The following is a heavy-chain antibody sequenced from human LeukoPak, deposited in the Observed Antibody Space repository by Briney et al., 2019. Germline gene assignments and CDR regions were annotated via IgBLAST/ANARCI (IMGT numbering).Heavy chain of an antibody. D-gene: IGHD3-3*01. J-gene: IGHJ4*02. CDR2: IIPIFGTA. Sequence: ASVKVSCKASGGTFSSYAISWVRQAPGQGLEWMGGIIPIFGTANYAQKFQGRVTITADESTSTAYMELSSLRSEDTAVYYCASPGIDNITIFGVAESALDYWGQGTLVTVSS. V-gene: IGHV1-69*13. CDR3: ASPGIDNITIFGVAESALDY. CDR1: GGTFSSYA.